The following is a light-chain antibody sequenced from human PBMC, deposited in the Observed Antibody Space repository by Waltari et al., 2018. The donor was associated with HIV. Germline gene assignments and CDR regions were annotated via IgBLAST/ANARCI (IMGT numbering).Light chain of an antibody. V-gene: IGKV4-1*01. Sequence: DVVVSPSPDSLSLAVGERPTLNCKSSQSRLYSSNHKTSLAWYQHKPRQPPKLHLDWATTRGAAARYRVTGGGSGTDLTLTSISLQAEDVAYYYCQQYYLLPYTFGPGTKLEIK. CDR2: WAT. CDR1: QSRLYSSNHKTS. CDR3: QQYYLLPYT. J-gene: IGKJ2*01.